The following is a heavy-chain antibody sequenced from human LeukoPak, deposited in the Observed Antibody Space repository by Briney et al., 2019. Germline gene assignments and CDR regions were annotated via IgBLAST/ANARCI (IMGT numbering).Heavy chain of an antibody. V-gene: IGHV4-34*01. CDR2: INHSGST. CDR1: GGSFSGYY. CDR3: ARELELRPAGWFDP. D-gene: IGHD1-7*01. Sequence: PSETLSLTCAVYGGSFSGYYWSWIRQPPGKGLEWIGEINHSGSTNYNPSLKSRVTISVDTSKNQFSLKLSSVTAADTAVYYCARELELRPAGWFDPWGQGTLVTVSS. J-gene: IGHJ5*02.